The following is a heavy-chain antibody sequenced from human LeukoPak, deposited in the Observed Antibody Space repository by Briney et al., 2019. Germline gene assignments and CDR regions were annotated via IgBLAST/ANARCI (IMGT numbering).Heavy chain of an antibody. CDR3: ARVLTIWFGESVYYYYGMDV. CDR2: IIGSGGST. CDR1: GFTFSSYA. V-gene: IGHV3-23*01. D-gene: IGHD3-10*01. Sequence: GGSLRLSCAASGFTFSSYAMSWVRQAPGKGLEWVSAIIGSGGSTDYADSVKGRFTISRDNAKNSLYLQMNSLRAEDTAVYYCARVLTIWFGESVYYYYGMDVWGQGTTVTVSS. J-gene: IGHJ6*02.